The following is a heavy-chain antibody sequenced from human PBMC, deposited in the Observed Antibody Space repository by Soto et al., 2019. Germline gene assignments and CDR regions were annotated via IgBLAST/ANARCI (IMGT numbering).Heavy chain of an antibody. Sequence: AGGSLRLSCEASGFTFTDYHMSWIRQAPGKGLEWVALISETGSHTAYAESVQGRFTISRDNARPSVFLQMTRLRSDDTAMYFCARSLRATSPLTFWGQGTPVTVSS. V-gene: IGHV3-11*06. J-gene: IGHJ4*02. D-gene: IGHD7-27*01. CDR2: ISETGSHT. CDR1: GFTFTDYH. CDR3: ARSLRATSPLTF.